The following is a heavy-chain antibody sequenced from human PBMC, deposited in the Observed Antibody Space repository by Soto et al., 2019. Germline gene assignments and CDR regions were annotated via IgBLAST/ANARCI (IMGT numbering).Heavy chain of an antibody. J-gene: IGHJ6*02. CDR2: IYYSGST. D-gene: IGHD3-10*01. CDR3: ARGVSYYGSGGYGMDV. CDR1: GGSISSGGYY. Sequence: QVQLQESGPGLVKPSQTLSLTCTVSGGSISSGGYYWSWIRQHPGKGLEWIGYIYYSGSTYYNPSLKSRVTISVDTSKNQSSLKLSSVTAADTAVYYCARGVSYYGSGGYGMDVWGQGTTVTVSS. V-gene: IGHV4-31*03.